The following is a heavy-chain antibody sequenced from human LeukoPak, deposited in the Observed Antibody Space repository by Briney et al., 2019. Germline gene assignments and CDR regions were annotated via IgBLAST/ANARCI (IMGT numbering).Heavy chain of an antibody. CDR3: ARDTRSSYLQYYFDY. Sequence: ASVKVSCKASGYTFTDYYMHWVRQAPGQGLEWIGWISPDSSRTGFAQKFQGRVTMTRDTSISTAYMELSRLGYDDTAVYYCARDTRSSYLQYYFDYWGQGTLVTVSS. CDR1: GYTFTDYY. J-gene: IGHJ4*02. V-gene: IGHV1-2*02. CDR2: ISPDSSRT. D-gene: IGHD5-24*01.